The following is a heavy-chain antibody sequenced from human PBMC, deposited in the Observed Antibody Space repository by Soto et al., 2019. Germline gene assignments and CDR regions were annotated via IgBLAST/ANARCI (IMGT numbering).Heavy chain of an antibody. CDR1: GFSLSTTTLG. V-gene: IGHV2-5*01. J-gene: IGHJ3*02. CDR3: AHSKYYYDTSGHPQLTFYDAFDM. Sequence: SGPTLVNPTQTLTLTCNFSGFSLSTTTLGVGWIRQPPGKALEWLALIYWNDDKRYSTSLKSRLTITKDTSRNQVVLTMTNMDPVDTATYYCAHSKYYYDTSGHPQLTFYDAFDMWGQGILVTVSS. CDR2: IYWNDDK. D-gene: IGHD3-22*01.